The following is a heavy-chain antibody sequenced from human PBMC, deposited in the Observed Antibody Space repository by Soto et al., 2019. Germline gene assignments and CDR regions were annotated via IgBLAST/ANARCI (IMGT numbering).Heavy chain of an antibody. Sequence: SETLSLTCAVYGGSFSGNYWRWFRQPPGKGLEWIGEINHSGSTNYNPSLKSRVTISVDTSKNQFSLKLSSVTAADTAVYYCARGVGSSWPNWFDPWGQGTLVT. V-gene: IGHV4-34*01. D-gene: IGHD6-13*01. CDR2: INHSGST. J-gene: IGHJ5*02. CDR1: GGSFSGNY. CDR3: ARGVGSSWPNWFDP.